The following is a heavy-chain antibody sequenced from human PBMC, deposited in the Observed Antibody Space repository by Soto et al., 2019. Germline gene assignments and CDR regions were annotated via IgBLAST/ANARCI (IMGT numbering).Heavy chain of an antibody. CDR1: GDSVSSNSAA. D-gene: IGHD3-3*01. CDR3: ASDFWSGFPPSGYYYGMDV. V-gene: IGHV6-1*01. J-gene: IGHJ6*02. Sequence: SQTLSLTCAISGDSVSSNSAAWNWIRQSPSRGLEWLGRTYYRSKWYNDYAVSVKSRITINPGTSKNQFSLQLNSVTPEDTAVYYCASDFWSGFPPSGYYYGMDVWGQGTTVTVSS. CDR2: TYYRSKWYN.